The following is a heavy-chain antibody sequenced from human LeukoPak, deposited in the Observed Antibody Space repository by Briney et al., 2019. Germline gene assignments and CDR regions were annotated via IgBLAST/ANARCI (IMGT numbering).Heavy chain of an antibody. V-gene: IGHV3-23*01. D-gene: IGHD4-23*01. CDR3: AKDNSVRTSYGMDV. Sequence: GGSLRLSCAASGFTFSSYAMSWVRQAPGKGLEWVSAISGSGGSTYYADSVKGRFTISRDNSKNTLYLQMNSLRAEDTAVCYCAKDNSVRTSYGMDVWGQGTTVTVSS. CDR2: ISGSGGST. CDR1: GFTFSSYA. J-gene: IGHJ6*02.